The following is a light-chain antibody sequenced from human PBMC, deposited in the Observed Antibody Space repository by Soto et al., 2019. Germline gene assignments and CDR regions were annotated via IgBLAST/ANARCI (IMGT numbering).Light chain of an antibody. CDR3: QQRYGWPPRT. Sequence: EIVLTQSPATLSLSPGERATLSCRASRGVGIYLAWYQQKPGQAPRLLIYDTSNRATGIPARFSGSGSGTDVTLTISGLGPEDFAVYYCQQRYGWPPRTFGGGT. CDR2: DTS. CDR1: RGVGIY. V-gene: IGKV3-11*01. J-gene: IGKJ4*01.